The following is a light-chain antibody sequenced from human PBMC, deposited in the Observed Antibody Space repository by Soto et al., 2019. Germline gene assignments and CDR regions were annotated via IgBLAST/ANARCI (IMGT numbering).Light chain of an antibody. J-gene: IGKJ4*01. V-gene: IGKV3-15*01. CDR3: QQYNSWPLT. CDR1: QSISSS. CDR2: GAS. Sequence: EIVMTQSPATLSMSPGEGATLSCRASQSISSSLAWYQQKPGQAPRLLIYGASTRATGVPATFSGSGSGTEFTLSISSLQSEHFAVYYCQQYNSWPLTFGGGTKVDIK.